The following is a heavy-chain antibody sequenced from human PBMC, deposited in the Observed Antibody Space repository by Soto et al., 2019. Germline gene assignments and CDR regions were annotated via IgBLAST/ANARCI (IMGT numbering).Heavy chain of an antibody. Sequence: SLRLSCAASGFTFDDYAMHWVRQAPGKGLEWVSGISWNSGSIGYADSVKVRFTISRDNAKNYLYLQMNSLRAEGTALYYCAKARYSGSYYFDYWGQGTLVTVSS. CDR3: AKARYSGSYYFDY. J-gene: IGHJ4*02. D-gene: IGHD1-26*01. CDR2: ISWNSGSI. V-gene: IGHV3-9*01. CDR1: GFTFDDYA.